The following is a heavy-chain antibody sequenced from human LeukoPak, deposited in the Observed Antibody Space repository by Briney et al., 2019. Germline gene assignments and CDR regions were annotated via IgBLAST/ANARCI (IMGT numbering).Heavy chain of an antibody. CDR1: GYSISSGYY. J-gene: IGHJ4*02. CDR3: ARGPSAKDIVVVPALRPFDY. Sequence: PSETLSLTCTVSGYSISSGYYWGWIRQPPGKGLEWIGSIYHSGSTYYNPSLKSRVTISVDTSKNQFSLRLSSVTAADTAVYYCARGPSAKDIVVVPALRPFDYWGQGTLVTVSS. D-gene: IGHD2-2*01. CDR2: IYHSGST. V-gene: IGHV4-38-2*02.